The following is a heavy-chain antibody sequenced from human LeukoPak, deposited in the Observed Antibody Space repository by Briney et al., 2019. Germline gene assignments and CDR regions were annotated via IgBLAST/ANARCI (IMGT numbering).Heavy chain of an antibody. CDR2: ISWNSGSI. CDR1: GFTFDDYA. Sequence: GGSLRLSCAASGFTFDDYAMHWVRQAPGKGLEWVSGISWNSGSIGYADSVKGRFTISRDNAKNSLYLQMNSLRAEDMALYYCAKGRGGSGSYRLYDAFDIWGQGTMATVSS. CDR3: AKGRGGSGSYRLYDAFDI. D-gene: IGHD3-10*01. J-gene: IGHJ3*02. V-gene: IGHV3-9*03.